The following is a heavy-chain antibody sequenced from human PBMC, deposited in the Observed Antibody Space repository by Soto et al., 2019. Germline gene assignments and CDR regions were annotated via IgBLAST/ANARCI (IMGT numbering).Heavy chain of an antibody. Sequence: EVQLVESGGGLVQPGGSLRLSCAASGFTSSSYWIHWVRQAPGKGLVWVSRISNDGSSTNYADSVKGRFTISRDNAKNTVYVQMNSLRAEDAAVYYCARDTYDYDSSDHFSADAFDIWGQGTMVTVSS. CDR1: GFTSSSYW. D-gene: IGHD3-22*01. CDR2: ISNDGSST. V-gene: IGHV3-74*01. J-gene: IGHJ3*02. CDR3: ARDTYDYDSSDHFSADAFDI.